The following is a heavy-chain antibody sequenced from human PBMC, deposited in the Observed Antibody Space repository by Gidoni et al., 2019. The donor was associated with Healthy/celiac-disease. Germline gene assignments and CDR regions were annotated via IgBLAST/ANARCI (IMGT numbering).Heavy chain of an antibody. D-gene: IGHD3-22*01. J-gene: IGHJ5*02. Sequence: QVQLVQSGAEVKKPGASVKVSCKASGYTFTGHSMHWVRQAPGQGLEWRGWINPNSGGTSYAQKFQGRVTMTRDTSISTAYMELSRLRSDDTAVYYCARDWYYYDSSGYNGWFDPWGQGTMVTVSS. CDR2: INPNSGGT. V-gene: IGHV1-2*02. CDR3: ARDWYYYDSSGYNGWFDP. CDR1: GYTFTGHS.